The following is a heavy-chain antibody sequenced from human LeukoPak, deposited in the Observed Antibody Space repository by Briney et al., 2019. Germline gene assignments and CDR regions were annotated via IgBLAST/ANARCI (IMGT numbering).Heavy chain of an antibody. CDR2: INPNSGGT. D-gene: IGHD6-13*01. J-gene: IGHJ4*02. CDR1: GYTFTCYY. CDR3: ARSDIAAAGGNAFRTGDY. V-gene: IGHV1-2*02. Sequence: GASVKVSCKASGYTFTCYYMHWVRQAPGQGLEWIGWINPNSGGTNYAQKFQGRVTMTRDTSISTAYMELSRLRSDDTAVYYCARSDIAAAGGNAFRTGDYWGQGTLVTVSS.